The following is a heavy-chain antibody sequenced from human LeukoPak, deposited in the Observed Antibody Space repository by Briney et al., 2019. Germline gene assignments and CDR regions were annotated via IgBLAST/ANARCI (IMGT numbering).Heavy chain of an antibody. D-gene: IGHD6-6*01. CDR3: ARGPISARPGLDY. CDR1: GYTFTTYD. CDR2: ISTYNGNT. J-gene: IGHJ4*02. V-gene: IGHV1-18*01. Sequence: ATLKVSCKASGYTFTTYDFSWVRQAPGQGLEWMGWISTYNGNTNYAQKFQGRVTMTTDTSTSTAYMELRSLRSDDTAVYYCARGPISARPGLDYWGQGTLVTVS.